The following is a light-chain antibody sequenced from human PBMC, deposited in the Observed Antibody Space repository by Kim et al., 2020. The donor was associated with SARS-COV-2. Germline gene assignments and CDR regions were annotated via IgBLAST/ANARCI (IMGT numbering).Light chain of an antibody. J-gene: IGLJ2*01. CDR2: GKN. CDR3: NSRDSNDNVV. V-gene: IGLV3-19*01. Sequence: VALGRTDRITCQGDSLRSYYATWYQQKPGQAPLLVIYGKNNRPSGIPDRFSGSSSGNTASLTITGTQAGDEADYYCNSRDSNDNVVFGGGTQLTVL. CDR1: SLRSYY.